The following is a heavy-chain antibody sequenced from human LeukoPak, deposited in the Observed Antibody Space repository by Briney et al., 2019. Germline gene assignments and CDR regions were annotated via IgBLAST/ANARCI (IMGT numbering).Heavy chain of an antibody. CDR3: ARGGLGYYGSGSPGDV. J-gene: IGHJ6*04. D-gene: IGHD3-10*01. CDR2: LSSNGGST. Sequence: GGALRLSCAASGFTFSSYAMHWVRQAPGKGLEYVSALSSNGGSTHYANSVKGRFTISRDTSKNTLCLQMGSLRAEDMAVYYCARGGLGYYGSGSPGDVWGKGTTVTVSS. V-gene: IGHV3-64*01. CDR1: GFTFSSYA.